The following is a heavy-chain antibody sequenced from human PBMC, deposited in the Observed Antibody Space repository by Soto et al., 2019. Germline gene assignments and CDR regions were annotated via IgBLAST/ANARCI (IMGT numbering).Heavy chain of an antibody. CDR1: GFNVDSYS. Sequence: EVQLVESGGDLIQSGGSLRLTCAASGFNVDSYSMNWVRQAPGKGLEWVSYISSSVNTMFYADSVKGRFSVSRDTAKNSLFLQMNNLRDEDTAVYYCAREHSTASRFFDSWGQGTLVTVSS. CDR2: ISSSVNTM. CDR3: AREHSTASRFFDS. D-gene: IGHD6-13*01. V-gene: IGHV3-48*02. J-gene: IGHJ4*02.